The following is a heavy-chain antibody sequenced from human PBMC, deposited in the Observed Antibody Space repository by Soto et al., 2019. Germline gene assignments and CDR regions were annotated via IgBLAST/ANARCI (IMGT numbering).Heavy chain of an antibody. Sequence: PVESLNNCWSDAGYSFTSYWIGCVRQMTGKGLEWMGIIYPGDSDTRYSPSFQGQVTISAAKSISTAYLQWSSLKASDTAMYYCARLYYYDSSGYTPYGMDVWGQGTTVTVSS. CDR3: ARLYYYDSSGYTPYGMDV. J-gene: IGHJ6*02. D-gene: IGHD3-22*01. V-gene: IGHV5-51*01. CDR2: IYPGDSDT. CDR1: GYSFTSYW.